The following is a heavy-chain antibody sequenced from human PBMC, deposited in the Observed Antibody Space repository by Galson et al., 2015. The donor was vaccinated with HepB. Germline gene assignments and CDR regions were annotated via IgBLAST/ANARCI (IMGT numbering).Heavy chain of an antibody. J-gene: IGHJ4*02. V-gene: IGHV3-30*03. CDR3: AGAGYDPYYFDY. CDR1: GFTFSSYA. D-gene: IGHD2-2*01. Sequence: SLRLSCAASGFTFSSYAMHWVRQAPGKGLEWVTTISHDGSNKEYADSVKGRFTISRDNSKNTLYLQMNSLRPEDTAVYYCAGAGYDPYYFDYWGQGTLVTVSS. CDR2: ISHDGSNK.